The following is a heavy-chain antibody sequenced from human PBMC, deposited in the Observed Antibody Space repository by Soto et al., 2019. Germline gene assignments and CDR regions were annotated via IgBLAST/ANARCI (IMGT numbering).Heavy chain of an antibody. CDR3: AQDGRISSWRFDY. CDR1: GFTFSSYA. D-gene: IGHD6-13*01. CDR2: ISSSGDSA. J-gene: IGHJ4*01. Sequence: PGGSLRLSCAASGFTFSSYAMSWVRQAPGKGLEWVSTISSSGDSAYYADSVKGRFTISRDNSKNTLYLQMNSLRAEDTAVHYCAQDGRISSWRFDYWGQGTPVTVSS. V-gene: IGHV3-23*01.